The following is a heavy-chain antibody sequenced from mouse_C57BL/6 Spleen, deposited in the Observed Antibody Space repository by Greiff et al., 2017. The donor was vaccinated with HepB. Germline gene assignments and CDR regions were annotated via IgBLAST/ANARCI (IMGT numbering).Heavy chain of an antibody. CDR3: ARDTY. CDR1: GYTFTSYW. CDR2: IDPSDSYT. V-gene: IGHV1-50*01. Sequence: VQLQQPGAELVKPGASVKLSCKASGYTFTSYWMQWVKQRPGQGLEWIGEIDPSDSYTNYNQKFKGKATLTVDTSSSTAYMQLSSLTSEDSAVYYCARDTYWGQGTLVTVSA. J-gene: IGHJ3*01.